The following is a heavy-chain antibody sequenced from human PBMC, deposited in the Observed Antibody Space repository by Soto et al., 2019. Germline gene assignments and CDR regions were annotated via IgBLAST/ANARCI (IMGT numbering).Heavy chain of an antibody. Sequence: WASVKVSCKASGYTFTSYDINWVRQATGQGLEWMGWMNPNSGNTGYAQKFQGRVTMTRNTSISTAYMELSSLRSEDTAVYYCARGPPNYDFWSGYYRNWFDPWGQGTLVTVSS. CDR3: ARGPPNYDFWSGYYRNWFDP. CDR2: MNPNSGNT. CDR1: GYTFTSYD. J-gene: IGHJ5*02. V-gene: IGHV1-8*01. D-gene: IGHD3-3*01.